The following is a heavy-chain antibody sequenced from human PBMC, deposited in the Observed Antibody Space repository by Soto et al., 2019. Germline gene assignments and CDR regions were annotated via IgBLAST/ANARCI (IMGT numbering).Heavy chain of an antibody. CDR2: ISAYNGNT. Sequence: QVQLVQSGAEVKKPGASVKVSCKASGYTFTSYGISWVRQASGQGLEWMGWISAYNGNTNYAQKLQGRVTMTTDTSTSTAYMELRSLRSDDTAVYYCASSGTGPMVRGGGVFDYWGQGTLVTVSS. CDR3: ASSGTGPMVRGGGVFDY. CDR1: GYTFTSYG. D-gene: IGHD3-10*01. V-gene: IGHV1-18*04. J-gene: IGHJ4*02.